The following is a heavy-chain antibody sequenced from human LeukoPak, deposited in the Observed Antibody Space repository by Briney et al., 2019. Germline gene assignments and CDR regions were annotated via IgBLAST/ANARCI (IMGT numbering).Heavy chain of an antibody. D-gene: IGHD3-9*01. V-gene: IGHV4-34*01. CDR1: GGSFSGYY. J-gene: IGHJ4*02. CDR2: INHSGST. Sequence: PSETLSLTCAVYGGSFSGYYWSWIRQPPGKGLEWIGEINHSGSTNYNPSLKSRVTISVDTSKNQFSLKLSSVTAADTAVYYCARASYDILTGYYGEGLVDYWGQGTLVTVSS. CDR3: ARASYDILTGYYGEGLVDY.